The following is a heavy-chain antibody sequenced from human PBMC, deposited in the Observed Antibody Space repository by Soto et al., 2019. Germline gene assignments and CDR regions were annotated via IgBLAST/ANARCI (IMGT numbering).Heavy chain of an antibody. J-gene: IGHJ4*01. D-gene: IGHD2-2*01. V-gene: IGHV3-23*01. CDR2: ITGSGDST. Sequence: EVQLLESGGGLVPPGGSLRLSCAASGFTFNNYAMSWVRQAPGKGLEWVSTITGSGDSTYYADSVKGRFTISRDNSKNPLYLQMNSLRAEDTAVYHCAKDGCSTTSCHYSGWGQGTLVTVSS. CDR3: AKDGCSTTSCHYSG. CDR1: GFTFNNYA.